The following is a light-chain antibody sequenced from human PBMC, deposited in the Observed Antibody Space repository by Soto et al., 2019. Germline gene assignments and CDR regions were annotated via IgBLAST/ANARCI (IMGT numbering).Light chain of an antibody. J-gene: IGKJ3*01. CDR3: QQYGGSPLFS. Sequence: EIVLTQSPGTLSLSPGERATLSCRASQSVGDNYLAWYQQKPGQTPRLLIYGASSRATGIPDRFSGSGSGTDFTLTISTLEPEDFAVYDCQQYGGSPLFSFGPGTKLDIK. CDR1: QSVGDNY. CDR2: GAS. V-gene: IGKV3-20*01.